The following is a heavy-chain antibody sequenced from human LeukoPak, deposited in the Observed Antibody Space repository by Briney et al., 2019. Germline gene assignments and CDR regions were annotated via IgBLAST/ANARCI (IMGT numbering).Heavy chain of an antibody. V-gene: IGHV3-66*01. CDR1: GFTFSGYG. CDR3: ARELGSSLALDY. CDR2: IYSGGST. Sequence: PGGSLRLSCAASGFTFSGYGMSWVRQAPGKGLEWVSVIYSGGSTYYADSVKGRFTISRDNSKNTVYLQMNSLRAEGTAVYYCARELGSSLALDYWGQGTLVTVSS. J-gene: IGHJ4*02. D-gene: IGHD6-13*01.